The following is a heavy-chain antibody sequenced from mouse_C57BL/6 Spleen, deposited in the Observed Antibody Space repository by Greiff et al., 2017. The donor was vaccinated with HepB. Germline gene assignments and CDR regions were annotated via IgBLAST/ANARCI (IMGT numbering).Heavy chain of an antibody. Sequence: QVQLQQSGTELVKPGASVKLSCKASGYTFTSYWMHWVKQRPGQGLEWIGNINPSNGGTNYNEKFKSKATLTVDKSSSTAYMQLSSLTSEDSAVYYCARDDYYGYYAMDYWGQGTSVTVSS. J-gene: IGHJ4*01. CDR2: INPSNGGT. CDR3: ARDDYYGYYAMDY. V-gene: IGHV1-53*01. D-gene: IGHD1-1*01. CDR1: GYTFTSYW.